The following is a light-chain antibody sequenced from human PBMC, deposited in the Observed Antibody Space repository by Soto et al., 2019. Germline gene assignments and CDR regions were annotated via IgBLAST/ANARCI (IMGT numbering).Light chain of an antibody. CDR2: GNR. CDR3: QSYDNSLGVCYV. V-gene: IGLV1-40*01. J-gene: IGLJ1*01. CDR1: SSNLGAGYD. Sequence: QSVVTQPPSVSGDPGQRVTISCTGSSSNLGAGYDVHWYQLLPGTAPKLLIYGNRNRPSGVPDRFSGSKSGTSASLAITGLQAEDEADYYCQSYDNSLGVCYVFGTGTKVTVL.